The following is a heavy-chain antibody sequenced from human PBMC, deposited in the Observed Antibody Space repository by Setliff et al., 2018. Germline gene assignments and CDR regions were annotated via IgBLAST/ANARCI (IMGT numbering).Heavy chain of an antibody. CDR3: ARGYQVTPPRADAFDI. J-gene: IGHJ3*02. D-gene: IGHD2-2*01. V-gene: IGHV1-69*13. Sequence: SVKVSCKASGGNFNNYAINWVRQAPGQGLEWVGRIIPLFGTTNLAQEFQGRVTMTADESTETTYMDLTSLRSEDTAVYYCARGYQVTPPRADAFDIWGQGTLVTV. CDR1: GGNFNNYA. CDR2: IIPLFGTT.